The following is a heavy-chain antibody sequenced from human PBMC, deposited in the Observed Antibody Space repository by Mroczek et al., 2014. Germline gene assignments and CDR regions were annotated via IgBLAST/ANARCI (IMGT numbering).Heavy chain of an antibody. CDR2: IYYSGST. D-gene: IGHD3-3*01. V-gene: IGHV4-59*01. CDR1: GGSISSYY. CDR3: ARSRRDRGVVIIPNWFDP. J-gene: IGHJ5*02. Sequence: QVQLQQWGPGLVKPSETLSLTCTVSGGSISSYYWSWIRQPPGRGLEWIGYIYYSGSTNYNPSLKSRVTISVDTSKNQFSLKLSSVTAADTAVYYCARSRRDRGVVIIPNWFDPWGQGTLVTVSS.